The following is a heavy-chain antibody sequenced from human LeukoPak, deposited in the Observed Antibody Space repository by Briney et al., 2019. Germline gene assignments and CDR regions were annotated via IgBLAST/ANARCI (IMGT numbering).Heavy chain of an antibody. D-gene: IGHD2-15*01. CDR1: GFTFSSYW. J-gene: IGHJ6*03. CDR3: ARESCGSCYLFGYYYMDV. Sequence: GGSLRLSCAASGFTFSSYWMHWVRQAPGKGLVWVSHINSDGSSTTYADSVKGRFTISSDNAKNTLYLQMNSLRAEDTAVYYCARESCGSCYLFGYYYMDVWGKGTTVTVSS. V-gene: IGHV3-74*01. CDR2: INSDGSST.